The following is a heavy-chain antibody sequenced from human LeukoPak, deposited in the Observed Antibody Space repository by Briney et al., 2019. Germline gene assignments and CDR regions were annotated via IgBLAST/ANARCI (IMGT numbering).Heavy chain of an antibody. V-gene: IGHV3-7*01. CDR1: GFTFSNYW. J-gene: IGHJ3*02. CDR3: ARDDILAEENGFDI. D-gene: IGHD3-9*01. CDR2: IKQDGSEK. Sequence: GGSLRLSCAASGFTFSNYWMSWVRQAPGKGREWVANIKQDGSEKYYVHSVKGRFTIPRANATNSLYLQVNSLRADDTAVYYCARDDILAEENGFDIWGQGTMVTVSS.